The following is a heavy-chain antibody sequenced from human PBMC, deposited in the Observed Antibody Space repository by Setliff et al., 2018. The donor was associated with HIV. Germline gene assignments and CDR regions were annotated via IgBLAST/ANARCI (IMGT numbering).Heavy chain of an antibody. CDR1: GGSISSYY. V-gene: IGHV4-31*03. D-gene: IGHD4-17*01. J-gene: IGHJ5*02. CDR3: ARSVTFLVDWFDP. Sequence: SETLSLTCTVSGGSISSYYWNWIRQHPGKGLEWIGYIYSSGSTYYNPSLQSRVSMSVDTSKNQFSLKLTSVTAADTAVYYCARSVTFLVDWFDPWVPETLLVTVSS. CDR2: IYSSGST.